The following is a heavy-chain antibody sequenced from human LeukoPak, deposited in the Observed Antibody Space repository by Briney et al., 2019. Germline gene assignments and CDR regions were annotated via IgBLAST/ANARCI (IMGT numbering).Heavy chain of an antibody. CDR2: VNSDGTGA. V-gene: IGHV3-74*01. D-gene: IGHD5-12*01. CDR1: GFTFSSYW. CDR3: IRTLIVATSPYMDV. Sequence: GGSLRLSCAASGFTFSSYWMHWVRQAPGKGLVWVSRVNSDGTGATYADSVEGRFTISRDNAKNTVYLQMHSLRAEDTAIYYCIRTLIVATSPYMDVWGKGTTVTVSS. J-gene: IGHJ6*03.